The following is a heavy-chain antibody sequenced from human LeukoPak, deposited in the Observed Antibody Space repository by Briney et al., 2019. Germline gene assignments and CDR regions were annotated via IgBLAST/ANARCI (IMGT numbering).Heavy chain of an antibody. V-gene: IGHV3-20*04. D-gene: IGHD4-23*01. J-gene: IGHJ6*03. Sequence: PGGSLRLSCAASGFTFDDYGMSWVRQAPGKGLEWVSGIKWNGGSTVYADSVKGRFTIYRDNAKNSLYLQMNSLRAEDTALYYCARKAELGVTPIMDVWGKGTTVTVSS. CDR3: ARKAELGVTPIMDV. CDR2: IKWNGGST. CDR1: GFTFDDYG.